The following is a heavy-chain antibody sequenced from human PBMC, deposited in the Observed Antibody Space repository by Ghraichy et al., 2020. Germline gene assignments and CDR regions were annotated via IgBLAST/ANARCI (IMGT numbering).Heavy chain of an antibody. J-gene: IGHJ4*02. D-gene: IGHD6-19*01. V-gene: IGHV3-7*01. CDR1: GFIFSGYW. CDR2: IKKDGSEK. CDR3: ARDLVGGWYFDY. Sequence: GGSLRLSCAASGFIFSGYWMSWVRQAPGKGLEWVANIKKDGSEKYYVDSVKGRFTISRDNAKNSLYLQMNSLRAEDTAVYYCARDLVGGWYFDYWGQGALVTVSS.